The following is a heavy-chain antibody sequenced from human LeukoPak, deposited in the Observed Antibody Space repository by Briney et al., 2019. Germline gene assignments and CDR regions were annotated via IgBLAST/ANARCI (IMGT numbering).Heavy chain of an antibody. V-gene: IGHV1-2*02. Sequence: ASVKVSCKASGYTFTSYDINWVRQAPGQGLEWMGWISKSGATNYAQNFRGRVTVTRDTSISTAYMELSSLRSDDTAVYYCAREGSWNGDYWGQGTLVTVSS. CDR2: ISKSGAT. D-gene: IGHD1-1*01. CDR3: AREGSWNGDY. J-gene: IGHJ4*02. CDR1: GYTFTSYD.